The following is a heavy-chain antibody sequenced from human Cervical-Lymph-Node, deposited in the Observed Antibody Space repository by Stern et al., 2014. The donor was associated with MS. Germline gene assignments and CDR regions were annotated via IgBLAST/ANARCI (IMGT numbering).Heavy chain of an antibody. CDR3: ATAILRTYDAFDI. D-gene: IGHD1-14*01. CDR1: GYTLTNYD. CDR2: MNANSGDT. Sequence: QVQLLESGAEVKKPGASVKVSCKASGYTLTNYDINWVRQAPGQGIEWVGWMNANSGDTGYAQKFQGRVPMTRATSTGTAYMELRSLTSEDTAVYYCATAILRTYDAFDIWGQGTLVTVSS. V-gene: IGHV1-8*01. J-gene: IGHJ3*02.